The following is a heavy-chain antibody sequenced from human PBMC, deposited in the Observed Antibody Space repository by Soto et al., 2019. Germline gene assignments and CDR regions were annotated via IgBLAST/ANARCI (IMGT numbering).Heavy chain of an antibody. CDR1: GYTFTGYY. Sequence: ASVKVSCKASGYTFTGYYMHWVRQAPGQGLEWMGWINPNSGGTNYAQKFQGRVTMTRDTSISTAYMELSRLRSGDTAVYYCAREWDSSGYYPADYWGQGTLVTVSS. J-gene: IGHJ4*02. CDR2: INPNSGGT. V-gene: IGHV1-2*02. D-gene: IGHD3-22*01. CDR3: AREWDSSGYYPADY.